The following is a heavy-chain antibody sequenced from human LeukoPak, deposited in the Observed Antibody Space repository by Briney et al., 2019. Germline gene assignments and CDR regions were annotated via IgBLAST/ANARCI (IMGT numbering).Heavy chain of an antibody. V-gene: IGHV3-21*01. Sequence: GGSLRLSCAASGFTFSSYAMHWVRQAPGKGLEFVSSISSSSSFIYYADSVKGRFTISRDNAKKSLSLQMNSLRADDTAVYYCARGYSSSWYLDWGQGTLVTVSS. CDR3: ARGYSSSWYLD. J-gene: IGHJ4*02. CDR2: ISSSSSFI. CDR1: GFTFSSYA. D-gene: IGHD6-13*01.